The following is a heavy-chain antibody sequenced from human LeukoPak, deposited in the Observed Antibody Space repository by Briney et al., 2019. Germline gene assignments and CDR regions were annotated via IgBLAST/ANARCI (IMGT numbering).Heavy chain of an antibody. CDR2: ISSSGSTR. D-gene: IGHD6-19*01. CDR1: GFTFSSYE. J-gene: IGHJ4*02. CDR3: ARDGSGWYDY. V-gene: IGHV3-48*03. Sequence: GGSLRLSCAASGFTFSSYEMNWVRQAPGKGLEWVSYISSSGSTRYYADSVKGRFTISTDNAKNSLYLQMNSLRAEDTGVYYGARDGSGWYDYWGQGILVTVSS.